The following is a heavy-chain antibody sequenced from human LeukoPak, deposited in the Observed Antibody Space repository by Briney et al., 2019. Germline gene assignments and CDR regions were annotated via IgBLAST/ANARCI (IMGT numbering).Heavy chain of an antibody. CDR3: AKDDY. J-gene: IGHJ4*02. CDR1: GFTFDDYA. V-gene: IGHV3-9*01. CDR2: ISWNSGSI. Sequence: GRSLRLSCAASGFTFDDYAMHWVRQAPGKGLEWVSGISWNSGSIGYADSVKGRFTISRDNAKNSLYLQMNSLRAEDTALYYCAKDDYWGQGTLVTVSS.